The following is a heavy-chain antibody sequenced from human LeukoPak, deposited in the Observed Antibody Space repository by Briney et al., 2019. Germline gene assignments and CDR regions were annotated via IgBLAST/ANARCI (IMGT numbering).Heavy chain of an antibody. CDR2: LYYSGST. Sequence: SETLSLTCTVSGGSVSSGSYYWSWIRQPPGKGLEWIGYLYYSGSTNYNPSHKSRVTISVDTSKNQFSLKLSSVTGADTAVYYCAREGHYYYGMDVWGQGTTVTVSS. CDR1: GGSVSSGSYY. V-gene: IGHV4-61*01. J-gene: IGHJ6*02. CDR3: AREGHYYYGMDV.